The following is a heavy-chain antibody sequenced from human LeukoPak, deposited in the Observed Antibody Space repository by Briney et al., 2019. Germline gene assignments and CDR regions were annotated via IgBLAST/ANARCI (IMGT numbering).Heavy chain of an antibody. CDR2: IKGDGSKI. D-gene: IGHD6-19*01. Sequence: PGGSLRISCAASGFTFSRYWMTWVRQAPGKGLEWVADIKGDGSKINYADSVRGRFTISRDNAKSSLYLQMNRLRAEDTALYYCARDESPGDNNGWYDAFDIWGQGTMVTVS. J-gene: IGHJ3*02. CDR3: ARDESPGDNNGWYDAFDI. CDR1: GFTFSRYW. V-gene: IGHV3-7*01.